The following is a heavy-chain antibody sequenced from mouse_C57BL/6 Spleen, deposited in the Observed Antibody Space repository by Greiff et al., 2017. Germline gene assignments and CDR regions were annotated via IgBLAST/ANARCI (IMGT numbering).Heavy chain of an antibody. CDR3: SRASNLDY. Sequence: EVKLLESGPGLVKPSQSLSLTCSVTGYSITSGYYWNWIRQFPGNKLEWMGYISYDGSNNYNPSLKNRISITRDTSKNQFFLKLNSVTTEDTATYYCSRASNLDYWGQGTTLTVSS. V-gene: IGHV3-6*01. CDR2: ISYDGSN. CDR1: GYSITSGYY. D-gene: IGHD4-1*01. J-gene: IGHJ2*01.